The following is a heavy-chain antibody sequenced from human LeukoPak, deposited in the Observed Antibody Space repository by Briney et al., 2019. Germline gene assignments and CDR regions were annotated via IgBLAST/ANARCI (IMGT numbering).Heavy chain of an antibody. D-gene: IGHD1-26*01. J-gene: IGHJ4*02. CDR2: ISAYNGNT. V-gene: IGHV1-18*01. CDR3: AREGLGAIQFYYFDY. Sequence: ASVKVSCKASGYTFTSYGISWVRQAPGQGLEWMGWISAYNGNTNYAQKLQGRVTMTTDTSTSTAYMELRSLRSDDTAVYYCAREGLGAIQFYYFDYWGQGTLVTVSS. CDR1: GYTFTSYG.